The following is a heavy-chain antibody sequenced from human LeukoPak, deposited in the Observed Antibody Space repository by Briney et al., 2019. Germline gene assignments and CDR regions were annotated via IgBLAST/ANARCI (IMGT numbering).Heavy chain of an antibody. CDR1: GGTFSSYA. Sequence: SVKVSCKASGGTFSSYAISWVRQAPGQGLEWMGRIIPILGIANYAQKFQGRVTITADKSTSTAYMELSSLRSEDTAVYYCARTRVRDGYDATPTFYFDYWGQGTLVTVSS. J-gene: IGHJ4*02. CDR2: IIPILGIA. CDR3: ARTRVRDGYDATPTFYFDY. D-gene: IGHD5-24*01. V-gene: IGHV1-69*04.